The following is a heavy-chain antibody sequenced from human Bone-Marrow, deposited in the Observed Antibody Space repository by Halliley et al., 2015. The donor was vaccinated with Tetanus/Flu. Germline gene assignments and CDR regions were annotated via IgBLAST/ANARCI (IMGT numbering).Heavy chain of an antibody. D-gene: IGHD4-17*01. CDR3: ARDLGDGDYKGGLDY. Sequence: WVGWSSAYNGNTNYAQRFHGRVTVTTDSSTSTTYLELRSLRSDDTAVYYCARDLGDGDYKGGLDYWGQGTLITVSS. CDR2: SSAYNGNT. J-gene: IGHJ4*02. V-gene: IGHV1-18*01.